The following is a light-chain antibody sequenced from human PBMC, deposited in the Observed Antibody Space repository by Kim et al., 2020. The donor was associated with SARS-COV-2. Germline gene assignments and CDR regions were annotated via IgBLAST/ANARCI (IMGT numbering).Light chain of an antibody. CDR3: AAWDYSLKGWV. V-gene: IGLV1-44*01. J-gene: IGLJ3*02. CDR1: RSNIGSNS. CDR2: NDN. Sequence: SFLPPPPSASGPPGQRVTVSCSGSRSNIGSNSVNWFQQVPGTAPKLLIYNDNQRPSGVPDRVSGSKSGTSASLAIGWLQSEDEGHYYCAAWDYSLKGWVFGGGTQLTVL.